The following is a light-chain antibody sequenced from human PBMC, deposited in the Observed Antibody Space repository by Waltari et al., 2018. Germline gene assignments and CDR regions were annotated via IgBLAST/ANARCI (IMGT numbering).Light chain of an antibody. CDR2: VNSDGSH. Sequence: TLSSGYSSNVIAWLQQQPGKGPRYLMKVNSDGSHRKGDDIPDRFSASNSGTEYYLTISSLQSEDEADYYCQTGGHGTWVFGGGTKLTVL. V-gene: IGLV4-69*01. J-gene: IGLJ3*02. CDR3: QTGGHGTWV. CDR1: SGYSSNV.